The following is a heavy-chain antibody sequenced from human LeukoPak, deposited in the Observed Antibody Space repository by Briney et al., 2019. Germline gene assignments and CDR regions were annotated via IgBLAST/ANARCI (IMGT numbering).Heavy chain of an antibody. CDR3: AKAGGGLALDY. Sequence: GGSLRLSCAASGFTFSTYGMHWVRQAPGKGLEWVSFIRYDGNNKYYGDSVKGRFTISRDNSKNTLYLQMNSLRAEDTAVYYCAKAGGGLALDYWGQGTLVTVSS. CDR2: IRYDGNNK. J-gene: IGHJ4*02. CDR1: GFTFSTYG. D-gene: IGHD2-15*01. V-gene: IGHV3-30*02.